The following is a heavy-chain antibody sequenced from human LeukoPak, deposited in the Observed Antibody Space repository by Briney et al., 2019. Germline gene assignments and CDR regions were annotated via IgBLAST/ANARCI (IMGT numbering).Heavy chain of an antibody. D-gene: IGHD3-22*01. CDR1: GGPISSSNW. CDR3: ARWGYYYDSSVNAFDI. Sequence: SETLSLTCAVSGGPISSSNWWSWVRQPPGKGLEWIGEIYHSGSTNYNPSLKSRVTISVDRSKNQFSLKLSSVTAADTAAYYCARWGYYYDSSVNAFDIWGQGTMVTVSS. V-gene: IGHV4-4*02. J-gene: IGHJ3*02. CDR2: IYHSGST.